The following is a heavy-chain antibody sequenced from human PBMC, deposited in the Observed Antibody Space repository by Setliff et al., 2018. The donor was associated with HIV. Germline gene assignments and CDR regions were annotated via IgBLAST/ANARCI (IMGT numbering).Heavy chain of an antibody. D-gene: IGHD4-17*01. CDR1: GGSISSSSYY. Sequence: SETLSLTCTVSGGSISSSSYYWGWIRQPPGKGLEWIGSIYYSGSTYYNPSLKSRVTISVDTSKNPFSLKLSSVTAADTAVYYCARVQMAYAAFDVWGQGTMVTVSS. J-gene: IGHJ3*01. CDR3: ARVQMAYAAFDV. CDR2: IYYSGST. V-gene: IGHV4-39*07.